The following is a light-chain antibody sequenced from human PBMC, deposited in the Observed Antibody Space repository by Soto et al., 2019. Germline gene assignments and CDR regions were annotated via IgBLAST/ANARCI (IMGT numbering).Light chain of an antibody. CDR2: AAS. CDR1: QSISSN. Sequence: DVQMTQSPSSLSTSVGDAVTITCRASQSISSNLNRYPQKPGKAPKILIYAASSSQRGVPSRFSGSGSGTDFTPTIRKLQPEDLANYYCHQTYSTPRTFGPGTKVVIK. V-gene: IGKV1-39*01. J-gene: IGKJ1*01. CDR3: HQTYSTPRT.